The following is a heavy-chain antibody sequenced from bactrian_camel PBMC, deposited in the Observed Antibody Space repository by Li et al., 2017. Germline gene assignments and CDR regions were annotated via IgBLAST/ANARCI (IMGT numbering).Heavy chain of an antibody. V-gene: IGHV3S53*01. Sequence: QVQLVESGGGLVQPGGSLRLSCAASEYDYILPCMGWFRQAPGKEREGVASITWNGDTIYTDSVMGRFVIFKDTNKNRLDLQMDSLNPEDTGVYYCAAGVLTMCTAFAIPSFVNRGQGTQVTVS. D-gene: IGHD6*01. CDR2: ITWNGDT. J-gene: IGHJ4*01. CDR3: AAGVLTMCTAFAIPSFVN. CDR1: EYDYILPC.